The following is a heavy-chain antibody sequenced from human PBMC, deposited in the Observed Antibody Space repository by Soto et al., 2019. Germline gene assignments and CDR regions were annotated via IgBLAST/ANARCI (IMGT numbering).Heavy chain of an antibody. CDR2: IIPIFGTA. Sequence: QVQLVQSGAEVKKPGSSVKVSCKASGGTFSSYAISWVRQAPGQGLEWMGGIIPIFGTANYAQKFQGRVTITADQSTSTDYMEVGRLRSEDTAVYDNARCTDNVVVPAALPVKPAVFYIWGQGTIVPVAS. V-gene: IGHV1-69*01. CDR1: GGTFSSYA. CDR3: ARCTDNVVVPAALPVKPAVFYI. D-gene: IGHD2-2*01. J-gene: IGHJ3*02.